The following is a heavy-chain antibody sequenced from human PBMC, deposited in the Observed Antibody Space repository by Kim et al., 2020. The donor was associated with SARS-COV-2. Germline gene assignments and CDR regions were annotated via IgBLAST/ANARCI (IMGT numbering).Heavy chain of an antibody. CDR1: GDSVSSNSAA. D-gene: IGHD6-13*01. Sequence: SQTLSLTCAISGDSVSSNSAAWNWIRQSPSRGLEWLGRTYYRSKWYNDYAVSVKSRITINPDTSKNQFSLQLNSVTPEDTAVYYCARQQQLVLELGYNWFDPWGQGTLVTVSS. V-gene: IGHV6-1*01. CDR2: TYYRSKWYN. CDR3: ARQQQLVLELGYNWFDP. J-gene: IGHJ5*02.